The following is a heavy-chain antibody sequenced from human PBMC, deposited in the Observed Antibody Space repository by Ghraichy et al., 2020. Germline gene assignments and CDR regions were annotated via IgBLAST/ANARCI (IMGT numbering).Heavy chain of an antibody. CDR3: ARHTYSSVWYY. V-gene: IGHV4-34*01. Sequence: SETLSLTCAVYGGSFSGYYWSWIRQPPGKGLEWIGEINHSGSTNYNPSLKSRVTISVDTSKNQFSLKLSSVTAADTAVYYCARHTYSSVWYYWGQGTLVTVSS. J-gene: IGHJ4*02. D-gene: IGHD6-19*01. CDR2: INHSGST. CDR1: GGSFSGYY.